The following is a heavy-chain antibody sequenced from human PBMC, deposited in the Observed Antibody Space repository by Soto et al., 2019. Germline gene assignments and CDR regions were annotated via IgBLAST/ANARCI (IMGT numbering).Heavy chain of an antibody. CDR2: INAGNDNI. CDR3: AIFGGSVSG. V-gene: IGHV1-3*01. J-gene: IGHJ4*02. D-gene: IGHD3-10*01. CDR1: GYTCTRYT. Sequence: QVQLVQSGAEVKKPGASVKVSCKASGYTCTRYTMYWVRQAPGQRLECMGWINAGNDNIKYSQKFQGRVTITTDTSASTAYMDLTSLRSEATAVYYRAIFGGSVSGWGQGTLVTVSS.